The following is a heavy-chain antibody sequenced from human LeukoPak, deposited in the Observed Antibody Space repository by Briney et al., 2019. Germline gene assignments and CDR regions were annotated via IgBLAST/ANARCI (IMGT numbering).Heavy chain of an antibody. D-gene: IGHD3-10*01. CDR1: GYTFTSYG. CDR2: ISAYNGNT. J-gene: IGHJ5*02. Sequence: ASVKVSCKASGYTFTSYGISWVRQAPGQGLEWMGWISAYNGNTNYAQKLQGRVTMTTDTSTSTAYMELRSLRSDDTAVYYCARVVQYGSGSPGFNWFDPWGQGTLVTVSS. CDR3: ARVVQYGSGSPGFNWFDP. V-gene: IGHV1-18*01.